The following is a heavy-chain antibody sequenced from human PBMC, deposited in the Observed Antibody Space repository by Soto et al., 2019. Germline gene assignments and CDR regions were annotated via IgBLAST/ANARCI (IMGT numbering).Heavy chain of an antibody. CDR2: IRGKINNYAT. J-gene: IGHJ4*02. CDR1: GLNFRDSI. CDR3: TRGQSDY. Sequence: GGSLRLSCAASGLNFRDSIVHWVRQAPGKGLEWVGHIRGKINNYATAYGGSVNGRFTISRDDLKNTAYLHMNSLKVEDTAVYYCTRGQSDYWGQGT. V-gene: IGHV3-73*01.